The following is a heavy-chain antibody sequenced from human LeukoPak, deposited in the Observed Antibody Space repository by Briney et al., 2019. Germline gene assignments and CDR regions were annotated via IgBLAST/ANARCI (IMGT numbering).Heavy chain of an antibody. Sequence: SETLSLTCAVSGGSINNYWWSWVRQPAGKGLEWFGEIYHSGKTNYNVSLKSRVTMSVDKSKDQFSLKLTSVTAADTAFYFCARHIAVAGQRGFDYWGQGTLVTVSS. V-gene: IGHV4-4*02. D-gene: IGHD6-19*01. CDR1: GGSINNYW. CDR2: IYHSGKT. J-gene: IGHJ4*02. CDR3: ARHIAVAGQRGFDY.